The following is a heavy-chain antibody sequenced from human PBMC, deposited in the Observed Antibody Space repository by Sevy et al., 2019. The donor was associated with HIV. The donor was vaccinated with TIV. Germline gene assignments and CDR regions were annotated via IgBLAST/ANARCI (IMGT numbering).Heavy chain of an antibody. J-gene: IGHJ3*02. D-gene: IGHD3-10*01. CDR2: ISTGGGST. CDR3: AKGMTYYEI. Sequence: GGPLRLSCAASGFTFSSSAMTWVRQAPGKGLEWVSSISTGGGSTYYPDSVKGRFTISRDNSKNTLWLQMDSLRADDTAIYYCAKGMTYYEIWGQGTMVTVSS. V-gene: IGHV3-23*01. CDR1: GFTFSSSA.